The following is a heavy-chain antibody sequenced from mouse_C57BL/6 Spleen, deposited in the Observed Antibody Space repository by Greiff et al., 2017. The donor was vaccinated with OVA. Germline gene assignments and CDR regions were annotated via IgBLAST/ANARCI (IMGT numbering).Heavy chain of an antibody. CDR3: ARKLRYYAMDY. D-gene: IGHD1-1*01. CDR1: GFSLTSYG. Sequence: VQLVESGPGLVQPSQSLSISCTVSGFSLTSYGVHWVRQSPGKGLAWLGVIWSGGSTDYNAAFISRLSISKDNSKSQVFFKMNSLQADDTAIYYSARKLRYYAMDYWGQGTSVTGSS. V-gene: IGHV2-2*01. CDR2: IWSGGST. J-gene: IGHJ4*01.